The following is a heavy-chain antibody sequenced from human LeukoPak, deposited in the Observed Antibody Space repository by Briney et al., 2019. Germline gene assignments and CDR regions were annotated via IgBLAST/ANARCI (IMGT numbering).Heavy chain of an antibody. CDR2: IYTSGST. CDR3: GRVSCSSTSCYSDY. CDR1: GGSISSYY. Sequence: SETLSLTCTVSGGSISSYYWSWIRQPAGKGLEWIGRIYTSGSTNYNPSLKSRVTMSVDTSKNQFSPKLSSVTAADTAVYYCGRVSCSSTSCYSDYWGQGTLVTVSS. D-gene: IGHD2-2*02. J-gene: IGHJ4*02. V-gene: IGHV4-4*07.